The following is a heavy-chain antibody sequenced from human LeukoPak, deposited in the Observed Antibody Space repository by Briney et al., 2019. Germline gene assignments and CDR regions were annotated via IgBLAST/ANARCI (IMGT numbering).Heavy chain of an antibody. V-gene: IGHV3-74*01. J-gene: IGHJ6*03. CDR1: GFTFSSYW. CDR2: INSGGSST. Sequence: GGSLRLSCAASGFTFSSYWMHWVRQAPGEGLVCVSRINSGGSSTNYADSVKGRFTISRDNAKNALYLQMNSLRAEDTAVYYCARGWELTAVDYYYMDVWGKGTTVTVSS. D-gene: IGHD1-26*01. CDR3: ARGWELTAVDYYYMDV.